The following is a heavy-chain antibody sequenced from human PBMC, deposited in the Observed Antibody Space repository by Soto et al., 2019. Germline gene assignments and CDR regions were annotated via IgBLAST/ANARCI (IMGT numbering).Heavy chain of an antibody. V-gene: IGHV1-58*01. CDR2: IVVGSGNT. D-gene: IGHD3-10*01. Sequence: SVKVSCKASGFTSTSSAVQWVRQARGQSLEWIGWIVVGSGNTNYAQKFQERVTITRDMSTSTAYMELSSLRSEDTAVYYCAAEGRGYYYYGMNVWGQGTTVTVSS. CDR1: GFTSTSSA. CDR3: AAEGRGYYYYGMNV. J-gene: IGHJ6*02.